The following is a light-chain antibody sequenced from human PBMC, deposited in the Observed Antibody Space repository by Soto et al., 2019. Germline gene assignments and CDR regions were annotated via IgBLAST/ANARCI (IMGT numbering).Light chain of an antibody. V-gene: IGKV4-1*01. J-gene: IGKJ3*01. CDR3: QQYFSTPFT. Sequence: DIVMTQSPDSLAVSLGERATMSCKSTQSVLNTSTNKNYLSWYQQKPGQPPKLLIYWASSRESGVTDRFSGNGSGTDFTLTISVVQAEHVAVYFCQQYFSTPFTSGPGTKVQI. CDR1: QSVLNTSTNKNY. CDR2: WAS.